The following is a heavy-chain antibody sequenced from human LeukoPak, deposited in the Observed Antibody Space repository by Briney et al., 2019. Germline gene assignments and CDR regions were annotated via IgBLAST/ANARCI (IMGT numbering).Heavy chain of an antibody. CDR1: GFSFSRYE. J-gene: IGHJ4*02. Sequence: PGGSLRLSCATSGFSFSRYEMNWVRQAPGKGLEWVAYIDSRSSTIYYADSMKGRFTISRDNAKNSVYLEMTSLRAEDTAVYYCARDRGANYYGSLHLFDYWGQGTLVTVSS. V-gene: IGHV3-48*03. CDR2: IDSRSSTI. D-gene: IGHD3-10*01. CDR3: ARDRGANYYGSLHLFDY.